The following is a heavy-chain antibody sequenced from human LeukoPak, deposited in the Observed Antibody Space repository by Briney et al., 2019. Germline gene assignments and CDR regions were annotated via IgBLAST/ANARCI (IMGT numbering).Heavy chain of an antibody. J-gene: IGHJ4*02. V-gene: IGHV1-18*01. Sequence: ASVKVSCKASGYTFTSYGISWVQQAPGQGLEWMGWISAYNGNTNYAQKLQGRVTMTTDTSTSTAYMELRSLRSDDTAVYYCAGASPYTVRGTLDYWGQGTLVTVSS. CDR3: AGASPYTVRGTLDY. CDR1: GYTFTSYG. D-gene: IGHD3-10*01. CDR2: ISAYNGNT.